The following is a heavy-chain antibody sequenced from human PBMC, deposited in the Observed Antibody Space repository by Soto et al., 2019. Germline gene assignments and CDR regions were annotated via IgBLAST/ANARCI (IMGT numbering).Heavy chain of an antibody. J-gene: IGHJ4*02. CDR2: ISAYNGNT. V-gene: IGHV1-18*01. CDR3: ARSVVWEPRDY. CDR1: GYTFTSYG. Sequence: QVQLVQSGAEVKKPGASVKVSCKASGYTFTSYGISWVRKAPGQGLEWMGWISAYNGNTNYAQKLQGRATLTTDTSTSTADTELRRLRSDATAVYYCARSVVWEPRDYWGQGTLVTFSS. D-gene: IGHD1-26*01.